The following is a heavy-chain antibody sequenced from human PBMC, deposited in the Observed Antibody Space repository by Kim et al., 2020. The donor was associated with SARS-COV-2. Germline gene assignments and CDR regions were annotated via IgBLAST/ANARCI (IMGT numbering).Heavy chain of an antibody. CDR1: GGTFRTYR. CDR3: AREVDMVATINPFEAFDM. D-gene: IGHD5-12*01. Sequence: SVKVSCKASGGTFRTYRIDWVRQAPGQGLEWMGGIIPFLGRASHRQKFQGRVTITADESTSTAYMQLSSLKSEDTAVHYRAREVDMVATINPFEAFDMWGQGTMVTVSS. J-gene: IGHJ3*02. V-gene: IGHV1-69*10. CDR2: IIPFLGRA.